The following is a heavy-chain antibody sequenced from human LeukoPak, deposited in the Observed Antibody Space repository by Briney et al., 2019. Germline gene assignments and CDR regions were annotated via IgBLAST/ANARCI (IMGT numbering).Heavy chain of an antibody. D-gene: IGHD2-21*01. J-gene: IGHJ4*02. V-gene: IGHV3-7*04. CDR2: INQDGSER. Sequence: GGSLRLSCTPSRFSFSNYWMAWVRQAPGKGLEWVGNINQDGSERNYVDSVKGRFTISRDNAKNSLFLQINSLRVEDTAVYYCARGYWNFDYWGQGTLVTVSS. CDR3: ARGYWNFDY. CDR1: RFSFSNYW.